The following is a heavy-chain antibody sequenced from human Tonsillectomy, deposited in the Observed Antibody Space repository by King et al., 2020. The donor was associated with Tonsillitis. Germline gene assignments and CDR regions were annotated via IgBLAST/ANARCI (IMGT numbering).Heavy chain of an antibody. J-gene: IGHJ5*02. CDR3: ARHREGHYGWFDP. V-gene: IGHV4-39*07. Sequence: HLQLQESGPGLVKPSETLSLTCTVSGVSISSSTYYWGWIRQPPGMGLEWIGSIYDSGRTYYNPSLKSRVTISVDTSKNQFSLKLSSVTAADTAVYYCARHREGHYGWFDPWGQGTLVTVSS. D-gene: IGHD3-16*01. CDR1: GVSISSSTYY. CDR2: IYDSGRT.